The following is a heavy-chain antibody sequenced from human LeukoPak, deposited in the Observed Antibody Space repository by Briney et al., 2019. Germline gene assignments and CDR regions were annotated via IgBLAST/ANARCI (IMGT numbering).Heavy chain of an antibody. CDR3: AKNDYASGSYYYFDY. V-gene: IGHV3-30*02. CDR2: IRLDGSNK. CDR1: GFTFSSSG. J-gene: IGHJ4*02. D-gene: IGHD3-10*01. Sequence: PGGSLRLSCAASGFTFSSSGIHWVRQAPGKGLEWVAFIRLDGSNKYYADSVKGRFTISRDNSKNTLYLQMNSLRAEDTAVYYCAKNDYASGSYYYFDYWGQGTLVTVSS.